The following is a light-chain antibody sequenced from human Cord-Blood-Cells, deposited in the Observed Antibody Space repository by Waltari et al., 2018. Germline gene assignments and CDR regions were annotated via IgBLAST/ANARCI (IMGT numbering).Light chain of an antibody. J-gene: IGLJ2*01. CDR1: NIGGKS. CDR3: QRWDSSSDHVV. Sequence: SYVLTQPPSVSVAPGKTARITCGGNNIGGKSVHWYQQKPGQAPVLVIYYDSDRPSGIPERFSGSNSGNTATLTISRVEAGDEADYYCQRWDSSSDHVVFGGGTKLTVL. CDR2: YDS. V-gene: IGLV3-21*04.